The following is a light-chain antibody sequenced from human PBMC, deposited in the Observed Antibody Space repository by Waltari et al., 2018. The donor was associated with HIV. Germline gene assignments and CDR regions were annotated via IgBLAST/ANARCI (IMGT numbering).Light chain of an antibody. CDR2: KDN. J-gene: IGLJ2*01. Sequence: SYELTQAPSVSVSPGQTAKITCSGDALSRHFVFWYQQKSGQAPRMMIFKDNERRSGIPARFSASSSGSTATLTISGVQAEDEADYYCQSGHNSDSIFGGGTKLTVL. CDR1: ALSRHF. V-gene: IGLV3-25*03. CDR3: QSGHNSDSI.